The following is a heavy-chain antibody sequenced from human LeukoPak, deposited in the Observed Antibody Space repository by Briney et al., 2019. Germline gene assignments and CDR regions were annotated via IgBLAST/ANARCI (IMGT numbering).Heavy chain of an antibody. D-gene: IGHD5-18*01. CDR2: FDSEGSRT. Sequence: GGSLRLSWAAAGFTVSRDWMRWVRQAPGKWLVCASQFDSEGSRTYYEDPVKGQFPISKDNAKNTLYLQINSLRAEDTPVNTCASERPGSSYGYWGQGTLLTLSS. CDR3: ASERPGSSYGY. J-gene: IGHJ4*02. V-gene: IGHV3-74*01. CDR1: GFTVSRDW.